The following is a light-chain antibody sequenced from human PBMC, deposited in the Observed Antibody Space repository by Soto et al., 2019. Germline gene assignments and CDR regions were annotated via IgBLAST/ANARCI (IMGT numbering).Light chain of an antibody. CDR2: GAS. CDR3: QQYASSLT. V-gene: IGKV3-20*01. J-gene: IGKJ1*01. CDR1: QSVDSAF. Sequence: EIVLTQSPGSLSLSLGERATLSCRASQSVDSAFFAWYQQKPGQPPRLLMCGASRRATGIPDRFSGSGSGTDFTLTISRLEPEDFAVYYCQQYASSLTFGQGTKVEI.